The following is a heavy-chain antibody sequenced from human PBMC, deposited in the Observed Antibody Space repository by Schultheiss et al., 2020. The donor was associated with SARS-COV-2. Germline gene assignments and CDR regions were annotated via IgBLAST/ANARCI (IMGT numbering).Heavy chain of an antibody. CDR3: ARVRGGGDFDY. J-gene: IGHJ4*02. V-gene: IGHV4-34*01. CDR1: GGSFSGYY. CDR2: INHSGST. Sequence: SETLSLTCAVYGGSFSGYYWSWIRQPPGKGLEWIGEINHSGSTNYNPSLKSRVTISVDTSKNQFSLKLSSVTAADTAVYYCARVRGGGDFDYWDQGTLVTVSS. D-gene: IGHD2-15*01.